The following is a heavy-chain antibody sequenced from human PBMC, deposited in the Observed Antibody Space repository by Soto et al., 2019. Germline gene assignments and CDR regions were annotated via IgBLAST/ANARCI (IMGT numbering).Heavy chain of an antibody. CDR3: ASAENGDFYWDFDL. J-gene: IGHJ2*01. Sequence: GESLKISCTGSGFSFPAYWHGWVRQMPGKGLEGMVNIYPAASYIIYRASFQGQVSIPADEALSTAYLQWNSLKDSHTAIYYWASAENGDFYWDFDLWGRGTQVTVAS. D-gene: IGHD4-17*01. CDR2: IYPAASYI. CDR1: GFSFPAYW. V-gene: IGHV5-51*01.